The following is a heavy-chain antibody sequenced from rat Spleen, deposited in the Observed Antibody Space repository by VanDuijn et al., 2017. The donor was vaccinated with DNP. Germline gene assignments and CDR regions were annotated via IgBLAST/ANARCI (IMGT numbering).Heavy chain of an antibody. CDR3: ARWETGAAFAY. CDR1: GFSLTSYG. CDR2: ISSGGST. J-gene: IGHJ3*01. D-gene: IGHD4-1*01. Sequence: QVQLKESGPGLVQPSQTLSLTCTVSGFSLTSYGVSWVRQPPGKGLEWIAAISSGGSTYYNSALKSRLSISRDTSKSQVFLKMNSLRSEDMATYYCARWETGAAFAYWGQGTLVTVSS. V-gene: IGHV2S12*01.